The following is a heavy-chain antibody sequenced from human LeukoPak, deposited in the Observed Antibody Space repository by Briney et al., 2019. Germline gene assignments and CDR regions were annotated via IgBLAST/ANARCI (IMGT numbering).Heavy chain of an antibody. Sequence: GASVKISCKASGGTFNSYAISWVRQAPGQGLEWMGRIIPILGIANYAQKFQGRVTITADKSTSTAYMELSSLRSEDTAVYYCARAGWELDAYYYGMDVWGQGTTVTVSS. J-gene: IGHJ6*02. CDR1: GGTFNSYA. CDR3: ARAGWELDAYYYGMDV. D-gene: IGHD1-26*01. CDR2: IIPILGIA. V-gene: IGHV1-69*04.